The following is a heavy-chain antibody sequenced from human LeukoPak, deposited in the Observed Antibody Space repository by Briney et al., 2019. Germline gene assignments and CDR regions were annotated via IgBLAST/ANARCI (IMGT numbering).Heavy chain of an antibody. CDR2: INPNSGDT. Sequence: ASVKVSFTASVYTFTVYYRHWVRPSTGQGPEWMGLINPNSGDTNYAQKFQGRVTMTRDTSISTAYMELSRLGSDDTAVYYCARNYGSVDSWGQGTLVTVSS. CDR1: VYTFTVYY. D-gene: IGHD4-17*01. CDR3: ARNYGSVDS. J-gene: IGHJ4*02. V-gene: IGHV1-2*02.